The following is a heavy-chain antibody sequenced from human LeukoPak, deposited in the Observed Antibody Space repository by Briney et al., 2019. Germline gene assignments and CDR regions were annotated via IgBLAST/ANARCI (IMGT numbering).Heavy chain of an antibody. J-gene: IGHJ4*02. V-gene: IGHV3-23*01. CDR3: ARGGASELYYFDY. CDR2: LSGRGSNT. Sequence: PGGSLRLSCAASGFNFTNYAMSWVRQAPAKGLEWVSALSGRGSNTYYADSVKGRFTISRDNSKNTLYLQLNSLTAEDTAVYYCARGGASELYYFDYWGQGTLVTVSS. CDR1: GFNFTNYA. D-gene: IGHD2-15*01.